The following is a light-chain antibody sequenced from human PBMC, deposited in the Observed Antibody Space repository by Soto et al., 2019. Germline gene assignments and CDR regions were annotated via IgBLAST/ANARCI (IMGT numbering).Light chain of an antibody. V-gene: IGKV3-15*01. Sequence: EIVMTQSPATLSVSPGARATLSCRASQSVSSSYLAWYQQKPGQAPRLLISGASTRATGIPVRFSGSGSGTEFTLTISSLQSEDFAVYYCQQYNNWPPITFGQGTRLEI. J-gene: IGKJ5*01. CDR1: QSVSSSY. CDR3: QQYNNWPPIT. CDR2: GAS.